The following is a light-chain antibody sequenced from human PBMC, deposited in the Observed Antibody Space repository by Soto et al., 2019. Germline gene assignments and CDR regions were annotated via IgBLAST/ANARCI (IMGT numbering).Light chain of an antibody. CDR2: GAS. Sequence: EIVMTQSPATLSVSPGERATLSCRASQSVNSNLAWYQQKPGQAPRLLIYGASNRATGIPDRFSGSGSGTDFTLTISSLEPEDFAVYYCQQRSNWPITFGQGTRLEIK. V-gene: IGKV3-11*01. CDR3: QQRSNWPIT. CDR1: QSVNSN. J-gene: IGKJ5*01.